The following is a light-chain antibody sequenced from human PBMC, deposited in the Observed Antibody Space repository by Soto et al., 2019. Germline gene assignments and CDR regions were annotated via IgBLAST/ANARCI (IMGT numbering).Light chain of an antibody. J-gene: IGKJ1*01. CDR2: SVS. CDR1: RNIYSY. V-gene: IGKV1-39*01. CDR3: QQSYSSPWT. Sequence: DIQMTQSPSSLSASVGDEVTIACRTCRNIYSYLNWYQQKPGKAPKLLMYSVSTLQTGVPSRFSGSGSGTDFTLSISSLQPEDFATYYCQQSYSSPWTFGQGTKVEI.